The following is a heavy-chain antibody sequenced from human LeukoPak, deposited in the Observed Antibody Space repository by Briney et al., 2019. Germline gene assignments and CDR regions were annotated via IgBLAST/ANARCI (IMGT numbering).Heavy chain of an antibody. CDR1: GFTFSSYA. CDR2: ISGSGGST. J-gene: IGHJ4*02. Sequence: GGSLRLSRAASGFTFSSYAMSWVRQAPGKGLEWVSVISGSGGSTYSADSVKGRFTISRDNSKNTLYLQMNSLRAEDTAVYFCAKSQDGGRLFHFDYWGQGTLVTASS. CDR3: AKSQDGGRLFHFDY. V-gene: IGHV3-23*01. D-gene: IGHD1-26*01.